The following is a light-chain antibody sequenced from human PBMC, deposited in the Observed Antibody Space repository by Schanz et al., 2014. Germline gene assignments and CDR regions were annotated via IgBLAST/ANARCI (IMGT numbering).Light chain of an antibody. CDR1: HGVANN. CDR2: GAS. V-gene: IGKV3D-11*01. J-gene: IGKJ4*01. CDR3: QQRTDWPLT. Sequence: EIVLTQSPATLSVSPGEGATLSCRASHGVANNLAWYRQKPGQAPSLLIYGASARATGVPGRFSGSGSGTDFTLTISSLEPDDFAIYYCQQRTDWPLTFGGGTKVEIK.